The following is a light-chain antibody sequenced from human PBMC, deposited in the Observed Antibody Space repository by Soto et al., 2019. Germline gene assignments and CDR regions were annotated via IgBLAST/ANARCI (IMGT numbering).Light chain of an antibody. Sequence: EIVLTQSPGTLSLSPGERATLSCRASQSVSSSYLAWYQQKPGQAPRLLIYGASSRATGIPDRFSGSGSGTDFTLTISRLEPEXXXXXXXXXXXXSGWTFGQGTKVEIK. J-gene: IGKJ1*01. V-gene: IGKV3-20*01. CDR3: XXXXXSGWT. CDR1: QSVSSSY. CDR2: GAS.